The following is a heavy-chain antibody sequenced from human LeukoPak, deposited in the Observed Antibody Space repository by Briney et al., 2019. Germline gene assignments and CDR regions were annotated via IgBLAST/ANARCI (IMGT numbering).Heavy chain of an antibody. Sequence: PSETLSLTCAVSGGSISSSSYSWGWIRQPPGKGLEWIGSTYYSGSTYYNPSLKSRVTISVDTPKNQFSLKLSSVTAADTAVYYCARHVVVAATSDAFDIWGQGTLVTVSS. D-gene: IGHD2-15*01. CDR2: TYYSGST. CDR1: GGSISSSSYS. J-gene: IGHJ3*02. CDR3: ARHVVVAATSDAFDI. V-gene: IGHV4-39*01.